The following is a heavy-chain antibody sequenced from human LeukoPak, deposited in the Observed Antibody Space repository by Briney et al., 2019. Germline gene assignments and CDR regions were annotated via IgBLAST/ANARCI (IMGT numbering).Heavy chain of an antibody. D-gene: IGHD1-14*01. CDR1: GGSLSGDY. CDR3: ARDGGTYRNFDY. Sequence: SETLSLTCDVSGGSLSGDYWSWIRQTAGKGLEWIGRVHTSGSTNYNPSLTSRLTLSQDTSKNQFYLRLTSVTAADTAVYYCARDGGTYRNFDYWGQGTLVTVSS. J-gene: IGHJ4*02. CDR2: VHTSGST. V-gene: IGHV4-4*07.